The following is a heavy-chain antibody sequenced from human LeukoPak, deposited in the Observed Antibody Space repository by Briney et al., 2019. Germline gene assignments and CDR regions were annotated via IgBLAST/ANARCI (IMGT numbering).Heavy chain of an antibody. D-gene: IGHD1-26*01. CDR2: TYYRSKWYN. V-gene: IGHV6-1*01. Sequence: SQTLSLTCAISGDSVSTNSAAWNWIRQSPSRGLEWLGRTYYRSKWYNDYAVSVKSRITINADTSKNHFSLQLSSVTPEDTAVYRCARATERYFDYWGQGTLVTVSS. CDR3: ARATERYFDY. J-gene: IGHJ4*02. CDR1: GDSVSTNSAA.